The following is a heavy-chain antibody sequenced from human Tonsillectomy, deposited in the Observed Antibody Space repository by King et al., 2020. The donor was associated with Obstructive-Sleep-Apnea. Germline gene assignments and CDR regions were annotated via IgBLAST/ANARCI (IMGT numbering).Heavy chain of an antibody. CDR1: GGSISSGGHY. V-gene: IGHV4-31*03. CDR3: ARGEETYYSDY. CDR2: IYYSGST. J-gene: IGHJ4*02. Sequence: VQLQESGPGLVKPSQTLSLTCTVSGGSISSGGHYWSWIRQHPGKGLGWIGYIYYSGSTYYNPSLKSRVTMSVDTSKNQFSLKLSSVTAADTAVYYCARGEETYYSDYWGQGTLVTVSS.